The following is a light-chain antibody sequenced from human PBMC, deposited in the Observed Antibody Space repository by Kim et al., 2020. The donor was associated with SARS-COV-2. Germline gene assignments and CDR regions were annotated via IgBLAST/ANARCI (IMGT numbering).Light chain of an antibody. J-gene: IGLJ3*02. CDR3: QTWGPGIRV. Sequence: QLVLTQSPSASASLGASVKLTCTMSSGNSDYDIAWHQQQPEKGPRFLMKVDSDGSHSRGDGIPDRFSGSSSGAERYLTISSLQSDDEADYYCQTWGPGIRVFGGGTQLPS. CDR2: VDSDGSH. CDR1: SGNSDYD. V-gene: IGLV4-69*01.